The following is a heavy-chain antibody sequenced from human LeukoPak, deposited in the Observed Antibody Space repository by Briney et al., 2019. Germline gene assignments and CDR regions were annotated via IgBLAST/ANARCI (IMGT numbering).Heavy chain of an antibody. V-gene: IGHV3-74*01. CDR1: GFSFTDYW. J-gene: IGHJ5*01. Sequence: GGSLRLSCTVSGFSFTDYWMHWVRQIPGEGLAWVSRVDHYGTRTNYADFVKGRFTISRDNAKKTVYLQINSLRVEDTAMYYCARSRWSGYVDSWGRGTLVTVSS. D-gene: IGHD5-12*01. CDR3: ARSRWSGYVDS. CDR2: VDHYGTRT.